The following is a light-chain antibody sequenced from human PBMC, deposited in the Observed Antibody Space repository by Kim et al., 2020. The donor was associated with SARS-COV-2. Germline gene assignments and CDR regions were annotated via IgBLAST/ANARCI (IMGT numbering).Light chain of an antibody. Sequence: DIQMTQSPSSLSASVGDRVTITCRASQDIGSALGWYQQKPGKAPKRLIYIASSLQSGVPSRFSGSGSGTEFTLIISSLQPEDFATYYCLKHDSYPQTFGQGTKVEIK. V-gene: IGKV1-17*01. CDR3: LKHDSYPQT. CDR1: QDIGSA. J-gene: IGKJ1*01. CDR2: IAS.